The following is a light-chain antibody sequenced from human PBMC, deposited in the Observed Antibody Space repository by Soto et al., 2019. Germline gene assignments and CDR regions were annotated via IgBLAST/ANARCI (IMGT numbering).Light chain of an antibody. Sequence: DIQMTPSPSPLSASVVDRVTITCRASQSLGRELAWYQQKPGKAPKVLIYDASSLKSGVPSRFSGSGSGTEFTLTISSLQPDDFATYYCQHYKSYSAAFGQETKWIS. J-gene: IGKJ1*01. CDR1: QSLGRE. V-gene: IGKV1-5*01. CDR2: DAS. CDR3: QHYKSYSAA.